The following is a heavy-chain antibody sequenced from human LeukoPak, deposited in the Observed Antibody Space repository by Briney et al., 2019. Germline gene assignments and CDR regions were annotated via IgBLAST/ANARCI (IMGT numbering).Heavy chain of an antibody. Sequence: SETLSLTCSVSGGSISRNSYYWGWIRQPPGKGLEWIGSMHYSGSTYYDPSLKSRVTISVDTSKNQFSLKLTSVTAADTALYYCARPRGTTIAVSYFEYWGQGTLVTVSS. CDR1: GGSISRNSYY. CDR3: ARPRGTTIAVSYFEY. J-gene: IGHJ4*02. CDR2: MHYSGST. V-gene: IGHV4-39*01. D-gene: IGHD6-19*01.